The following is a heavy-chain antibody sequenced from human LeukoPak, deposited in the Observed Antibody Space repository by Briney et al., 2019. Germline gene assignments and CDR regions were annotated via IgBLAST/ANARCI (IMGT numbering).Heavy chain of an antibody. V-gene: IGHV4-59*13. CDR1: GGSISSYY. CDR3: ARAPYTSGFYFFDP. D-gene: IGHD3-22*01. CDR2: VYYSGST. J-gene: IGHJ5*02. Sequence: PSETLPLTCTVSGGSISSYYWSWIRQPPGKGLEWIGYVYYSGSTTYNPSLKSRVTISVDTSKNPFSLKLSSVTAADTAVYYCARAPYTSGFYFFDPWGQGTLVTVSS.